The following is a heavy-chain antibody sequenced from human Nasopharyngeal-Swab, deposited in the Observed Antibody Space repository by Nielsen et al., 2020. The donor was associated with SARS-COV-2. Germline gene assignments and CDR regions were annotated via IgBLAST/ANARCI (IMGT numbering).Heavy chain of an antibody. V-gene: IGHV3-30*18. Sequence: GESLKISCAASGFTFSSYGMHWVRQAPGKGLEWVAVISYDGSNKYYADSVKGRFTISRDNSKNTLYLQMNSLRAEDTAVYYCAKDGPGDHQVHYYYSGMDVWGQGTTVTVSS. CDR1: GFTFSSYG. CDR3: AKDGPGDHQVHYYYSGMDV. CDR2: ISYDGSNK. J-gene: IGHJ6*02. D-gene: IGHD2-21*02.